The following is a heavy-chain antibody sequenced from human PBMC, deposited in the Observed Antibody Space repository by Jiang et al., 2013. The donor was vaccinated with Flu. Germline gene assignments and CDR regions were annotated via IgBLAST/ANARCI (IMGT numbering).Heavy chain of an antibody. D-gene: IGHD6-13*01. Sequence: YWIGWVRQMPGKGLEWMGIIYPGDSDTRYSPSFQGQVTISADKSISTAYLQWSSLKASDTAMYYCARHQDVAAAGRTLYYYYGMDVWGQGTTVTVSS. CDR1: YW. V-gene: IGHV5-51*01. CDR3: ARHQDVAAAGRTLYYYYGMDV. CDR2: IYPGDSDT. J-gene: IGHJ6*02.